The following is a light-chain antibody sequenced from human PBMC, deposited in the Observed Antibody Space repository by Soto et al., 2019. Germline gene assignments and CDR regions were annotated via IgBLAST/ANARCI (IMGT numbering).Light chain of an antibody. V-gene: IGLV2-8*01. CDR3: SSCTGGNPSYV. CDR2: EVT. CDR1: SSDVGGYDY. J-gene: IGLJ1*01. Sequence: QSVLTQPPSASGSPGQSVTISCTGTSSDVGGYDYVSWYQQHPGKAPKLMIYEVTIRPSGVSDRFSGSKSGNTASLTVSGLQAEDEADHYCSSCTGGNPSYVFGTGTKVTVL.